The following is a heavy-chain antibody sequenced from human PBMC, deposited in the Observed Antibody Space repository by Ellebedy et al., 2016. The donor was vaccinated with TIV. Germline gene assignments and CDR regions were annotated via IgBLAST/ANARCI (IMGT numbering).Heavy chain of an antibody. Sequence: GESLKISXSASGFTFNNYAMNWVRQAPGKGLEYVASISGDGGRTYYGDSVKGIFTISRDNSNNTLFLQINSLRPEDTAVYYCVKDITSTATSFGGAFDIWGQGTLVTVSS. CDR2: ISGDGGRT. J-gene: IGHJ3*02. D-gene: IGHD3-16*01. V-gene: IGHV3-64D*08. CDR3: VKDITSTATSFGGAFDI. CDR1: GFTFNNYA.